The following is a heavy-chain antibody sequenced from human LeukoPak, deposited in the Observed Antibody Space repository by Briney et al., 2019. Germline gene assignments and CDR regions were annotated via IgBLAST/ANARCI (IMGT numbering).Heavy chain of an antibody. CDR2: VYHSGST. J-gene: IGHJ6*03. CDR3: ARKIMQLEDRDYYYYMDV. CDR1: GGSLSSYY. D-gene: IGHD6-13*01. V-gene: IGHV4-59*01. Sequence: SETLSLTCSVSGGSLSSYYWSWVRQAPGKGLEWIGYVYHSGSTRYNPSLESRVSISLDTPKNQFSLKLNSVTAADTAVYYCARKIMQLEDRDYYYYMDVWGRGATIAVSS.